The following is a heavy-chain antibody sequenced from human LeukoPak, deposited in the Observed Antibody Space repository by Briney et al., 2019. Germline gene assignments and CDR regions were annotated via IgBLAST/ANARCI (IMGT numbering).Heavy chain of an antibody. V-gene: IGHV4-30-4*08. Sequence: PSETLSLTCAVYGGSFSGYYWSWIRQPPGKGLEWIGYIYYSGGTYYNPSLKSRVTISVDTSKNQFSLKLSSVTAADTAVYYCATPGGGIVGATGDAFDIWGQGTMVTVSS. CDR3: ATPGGGIVGATGDAFDI. D-gene: IGHD1-26*01. CDR2: IYYSGGT. J-gene: IGHJ3*02. CDR1: GGSFSGYY.